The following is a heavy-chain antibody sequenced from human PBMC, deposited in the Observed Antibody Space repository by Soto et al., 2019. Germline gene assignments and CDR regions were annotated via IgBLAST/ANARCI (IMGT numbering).Heavy chain of an antibody. Sequence: EVQLLESGGGLVQPGGSLRLSCAASGFTFSSYAMSWVRQAPGKGLEWGSAISGSGGSTYYADSVKGRFTISRDNSKNTLYLQMHSLRAEDTAVYYCAKDRHITMIVVVPHYFAYWGQGTLVPVSS. V-gene: IGHV3-23*01. CDR1: GFTFSSYA. J-gene: IGHJ4*02. D-gene: IGHD3-22*01. CDR2: ISGSGGST. CDR3: AKDRHITMIVVVPHYFAY.